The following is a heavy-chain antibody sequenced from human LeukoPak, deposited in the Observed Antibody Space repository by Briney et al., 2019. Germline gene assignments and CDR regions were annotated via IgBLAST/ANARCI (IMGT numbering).Heavy chain of an antibody. D-gene: IGHD1-26*01. V-gene: IGHV1-2*02. CDR1: GYTFTDYF. Sequence: ASVKVPCKASGYTFTDYFIHWVRQAPGQGLEWMGWIKPNSGDTKYAEKFQGRVTMTRDTSISTAYMELSRLISDDTAVYYCTRDWGPNSGNFHYDGFDIWGQGTMVTVSS. CDR3: TRDWGPNSGNFHYDGFDI. CDR2: IKPNSGDT. J-gene: IGHJ3*02.